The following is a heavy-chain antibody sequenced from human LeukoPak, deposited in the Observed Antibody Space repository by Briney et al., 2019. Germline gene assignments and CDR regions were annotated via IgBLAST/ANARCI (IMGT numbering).Heavy chain of an antibody. CDR2: ISWNSGSI. CDR1: GFTFDDYA. D-gene: IGHD4-17*01. CDR3: ARDYGDYDYYYGMDV. V-gene: IGHV3-9*01. Sequence: GGSLRLSCAASGFTFDDYAMHWVRQAPGKGLEWVSGISWNSGSIGYADSVKGRFTISRDNAKNSLYLQMNSLRAEDTALYYCARDYGDYDYYYGMDVWGQGTTVTVSS. J-gene: IGHJ6*02.